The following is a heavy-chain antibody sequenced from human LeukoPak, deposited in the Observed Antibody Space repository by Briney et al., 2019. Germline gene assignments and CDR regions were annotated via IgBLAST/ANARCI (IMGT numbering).Heavy chain of an antibody. J-gene: IGHJ6*02. CDR1: GFTVSSNC. V-gene: IGHV3-66*01. CDR3: ARELFDRFRYYYGMDV. Sequence: GGSLRLSCAASGFTVSSNCMSWVRQAPGKGLEWVSVIYSGGSTYYADSVKDRFTISRDNSKNTLYLQMNSLRAEDTAVYYCARELFDRFRYYYGMDVWGQGTTVTVSS. CDR2: IYSGGST. D-gene: IGHD2-21*01.